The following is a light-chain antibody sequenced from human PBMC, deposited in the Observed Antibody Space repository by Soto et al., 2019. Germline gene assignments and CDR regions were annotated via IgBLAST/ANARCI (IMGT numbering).Light chain of an antibody. CDR2: DAS. Sequence: EIVLTQSPGTLSLSPGERATLSCWASQSVSNYLAWYQQKPGQAPRLLIYDASNRATGIPARFSGSGSGTDFTLTISSLEPEDFAVYYCQQRSIWPWTFGQGTKVDIK. CDR1: QSVSNY. V-gene: IGKV3-11*01. CDR3: QQRSIWPWT. J-gene: IGKJ1*01.